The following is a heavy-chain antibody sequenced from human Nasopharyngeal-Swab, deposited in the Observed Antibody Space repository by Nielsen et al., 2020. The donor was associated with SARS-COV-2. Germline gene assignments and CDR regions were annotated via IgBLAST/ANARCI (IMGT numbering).Heavy chain of an antibody. CDR3: GYCSTTFCYGAYFHH. Sequence: SETLSLTCTVSGGSITYNSHHWGWIRQPPGKGLEWIGSIYYTGNTYYNPSLKSRVTISVDTSKNQFALKLSSVTAADTAMYYCGYCSTTFCYGAYFHHWGQGTLVTVSS. CDR2: IYYTGNT. CDR1: GGSITYNSHH. J-gene: IGHJ1*01. V-gene: IGHV4-39*01. D-gene: IGHD2-2*01.